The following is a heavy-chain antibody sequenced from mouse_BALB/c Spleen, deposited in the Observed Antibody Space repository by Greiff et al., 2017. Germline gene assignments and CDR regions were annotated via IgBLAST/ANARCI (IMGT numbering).Heavy chain of an antibody. CDR3: ARRGGYGNYVSMDY. Sequence: DVQLVESGGGLVKPGGSLKLSCAASGFTFSSFGMHWVRQAPEKGLEWVAYISSGSSTIYYADTVKGRFTISRDNPKNTLFLQMTSLRSEDTAMYYCARRGGYGNYVSMDYWGQGTSVTVSS. CDR2: ISSGSSTI. J-gene: IGHJ4*01. CDR1: GFTFSSFG. V-gene: IGHV5-17*02. D-gene: IGHD2-1*01.